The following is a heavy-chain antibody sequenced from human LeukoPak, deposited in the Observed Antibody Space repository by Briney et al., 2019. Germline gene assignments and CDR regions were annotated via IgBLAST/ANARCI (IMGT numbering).Heavy chain of an antibody. D-gene: IGHD3-22*01. V-gene: IGHV3-74*01. CDR1: GFTFDDYT. CDR2: INSDGSST. CDR3: ARSLGSSGYQDY. Sequence: GGSLRLSCAASGFTFDDYTMHWVRHAPGKGLVWVSRINSDGSSTSYADSVKGRFTISRDNAKNTVYLQMNSLRAEDTAVYYCARSLGSSGYQDYWGQGALVTVSS. J-gene: IGHJ4*02.